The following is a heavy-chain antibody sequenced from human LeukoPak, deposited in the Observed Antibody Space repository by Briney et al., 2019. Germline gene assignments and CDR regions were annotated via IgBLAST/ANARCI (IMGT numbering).Heavy chain of an antibody. CDR3: ARGWGARAY. CDR2: INHSGST. D-gene: IGHD1-26*01. Sequence: ASGTLSLTCAVSGGSISSSNWWSWVRQPPGKGLEWIGEINHSGSTNYNPSLKSRVTISVDTSKNQFSLKLSSVTAADTAVYYCARGWGARAYWGQGTLVTVSS. CDR1: GGSISSSNW. J-gene: IGHJ4*02. V-gene: IGHV4-4*02.